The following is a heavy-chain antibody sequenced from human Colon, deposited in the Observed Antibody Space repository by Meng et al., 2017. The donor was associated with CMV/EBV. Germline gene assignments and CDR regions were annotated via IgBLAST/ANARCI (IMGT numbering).Heavy chain of an antibody. D-gene: IGHD2-2*01. Sequence: GESLKISCAASGFTFRSYWMDWVRQAPGKGLVWVSRISPDGSSAAYADSVRGRFTSSRDNAKNTLYLQMNSLRVEDTAVYYCAAWAHILAVAPTGEDYWGQGTLVTVSS. V-gene: IGHV3-74*03. CDR1: GFTFRSYW. CDR3: AAWAHILAVAPTGEDY. J-gene: IGHJ4*02. CDR2: ISPDGSSA.